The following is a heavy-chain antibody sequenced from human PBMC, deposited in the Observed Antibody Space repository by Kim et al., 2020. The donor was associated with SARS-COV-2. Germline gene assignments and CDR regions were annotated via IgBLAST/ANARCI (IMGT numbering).Heavy chain of an antibody. D-gene: IGHD1-1*01. V-gene: IGHV4-59*08. CDR1: GGSISSYY. CDR3: ARHARGTDAFDI. J-gene: IGHJ3*02. Sequence: SETLSLTCTVSGGSISSYYWSWIRQPPGKGLEWIGYIYYSGSTNYNPSLKSRVTISVDTSKNQFSLKLSSVTAADTAVYYCARHARGTDAFDIWGQGTMVTVSS. CDR2: IYYSGST.